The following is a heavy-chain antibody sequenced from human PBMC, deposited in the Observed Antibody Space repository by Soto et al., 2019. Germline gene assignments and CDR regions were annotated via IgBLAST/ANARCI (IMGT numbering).Heavy chain of an antibody. V-gene: IGHV4-59*12. CDR1: GASIRSFY. CDR3: AGSPRRGRLFDD. J-gene: IGHJ4*02. D-gene: IGHD2-15*01. CDR2: ISYSGIT. Sequence: SETLSLTCTVSGASIRSFYWSWLRQPPGKGLEWIGYISYSGITFYNPSLRSRVTISVDPSKNQLSLRLGSVTAADTAVYDCAGSPRRGRLFDDWGQGTLVTVSS.